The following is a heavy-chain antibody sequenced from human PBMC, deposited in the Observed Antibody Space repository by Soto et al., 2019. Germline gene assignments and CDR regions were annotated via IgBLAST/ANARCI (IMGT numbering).Heavy chain of an antibody. CDR1: GASISSGGFS. J-gene: IGHJ4*02. V-gene: IGHV4-30-2*01. Sequence: LSLTCAVSGASISSGGFSWSWIRQPPGKGLEWIGYIYHSGTSFYNPSLKSRVTISVDGSKNQFSLKVKSVTAADTAVYYCARGRLVPAVNFDYWGLGTLVTVSS. CDR2: IYHSGTS. CDR3: ARGRLVPAVNFDY. D-gene: IGHD2-2*01.